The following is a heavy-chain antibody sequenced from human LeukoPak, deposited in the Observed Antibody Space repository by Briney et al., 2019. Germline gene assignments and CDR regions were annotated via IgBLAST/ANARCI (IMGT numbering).Heavy chain of an antibody. CDR1: GGSISSSSYY. J-gene: IGHJ5*02. Sequence: PSETLSLTCTVSGGSISSSSYYWGWIRQPPGKGLEWIGSIYYSGSTYYNPSLKSRVTTSVDTSKNQFSLKLSSVTAADTAVYYCARADCTNGVCQTPKFWFDPWGQGTLVTVSS. CDR2: IYYSGST. D-gene: IGHD2-8*01. CDR3: ARADCTNGVCQTPKFWFDP. V-gene: IGHV4-39*01.